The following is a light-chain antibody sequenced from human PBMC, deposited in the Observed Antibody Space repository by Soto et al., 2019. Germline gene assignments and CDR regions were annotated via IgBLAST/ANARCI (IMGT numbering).Light chain of an antibody. Sequence: EIVLTQSPATLSLSPGNRATLSCRASQSVSSNYLTWYQQKPGQAPRLLIFGASNRATGIPARFSGSGSGTDFTLTINSLEPDDFAVYYCQQRDSWPITFGQGTRLEIK. V-gene: IGKV3-11*01. CDR1: QSVSSNY. CDR3: QQRDSWPIT. CDR2: GAS. J-gene: IGKJ5*01.